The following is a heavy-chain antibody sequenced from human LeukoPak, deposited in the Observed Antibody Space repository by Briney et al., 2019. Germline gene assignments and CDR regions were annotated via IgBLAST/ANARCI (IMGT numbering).Heavy chain of an antibody. Sequence: SETLSLTCTVSGGSISSYYWSWIRQSPGKGLEWIGYIYYTGTTNYNPSLKSRVTISVDTSKNQFSLKVNSVTAADTAVYYCARRSSGGWRYSDFWGQGTLVTVSS. CDR2: IYYTGTT. V-gene: IGHV4-59*08. D-gene: IGHD6-25*01. CDR1: GGSISSYY. CDR3: ARRSSGGWRYSDF. J-gene: IGHJ4*02.